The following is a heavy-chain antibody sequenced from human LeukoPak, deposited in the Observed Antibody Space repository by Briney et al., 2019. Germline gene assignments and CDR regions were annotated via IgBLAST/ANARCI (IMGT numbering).Heavy chain of an antibody. V-gene: IGHV4-34*01. CDR1: GGSFSGYY. CDR2: INHSGST. CDR3: ARHPYYDRGGYYPG. J-gene: IGHJ1*01. D-gene: IGHD3-22*01. Sequence: PAETLSLTCAVYGGSFSGYYWSWIRQPPGKGLEWIGEINHSGSTNYNPSLKSRVTISVDTSKNQFSLKLSSVTAADTAVYYCARHPYYDRGGYYPGWGQGTMVTSSS.